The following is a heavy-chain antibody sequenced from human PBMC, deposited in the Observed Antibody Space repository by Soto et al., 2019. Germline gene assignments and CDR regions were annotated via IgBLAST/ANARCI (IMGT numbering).Heavy chain of an antibody. CDR3: ARRCELCSSSLIDY. CDR2: ISSSSSYI. Sequence: GGSLRLSCAASGFTFSSYSMNWVRQAPGKGLEWVSSISSSSSYIYYADSVKGRFTISRDNAKNSLYLQMNSLRAEDTAVYYCARRCELCSSSLIDYWGQGTLVTVSS. CDR1: GFTFSSYS. J-gene: IGHJ4*02. V-gene: IGHV3-21*01. D-gene: IGHD6-6*01.